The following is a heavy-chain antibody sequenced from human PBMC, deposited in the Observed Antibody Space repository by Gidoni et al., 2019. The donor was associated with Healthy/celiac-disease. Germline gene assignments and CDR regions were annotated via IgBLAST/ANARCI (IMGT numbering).Heavy chain of an antibody. CDR2: IIPIFGTA. CDR3: ARVSFPSYGDYPYFDY. CDR1: GGPFSSYA. D-gene: IGHD4-17*01. Sequence: QVQLVQSGAEVKKPGSSVKVSCKASGGPFSSYAISWVRQAPGQGLEWMGGIIPIFGTANYAQKFQGRVTITADESTSTAYMELSSLRSEDTAVYYCARVSFPSYGDYPYFDYWGQGTLVTVSS. V-gene: IGHV1-69*01. J-gene: IGHJ4*02.